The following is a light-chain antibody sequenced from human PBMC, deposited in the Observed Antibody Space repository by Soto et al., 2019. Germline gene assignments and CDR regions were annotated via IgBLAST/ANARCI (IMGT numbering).Light chain of an antibody. CDR3: QQRSNWPPVYT. Sequence: EIVLTQSPATLSLSPGERATLSCRASQSVSSFLAWYQRKPGQAPRLLIYAASNRATGTPARFSGSGSGTDFTLTISSLEPEDFAVYYCQQRSNWPPVYTFGQGTKLVIK. V-gene: IGKV3-11*01. CDR2: AAS. J-gene: IGKJ2*01. CDR1: QSVSSF.